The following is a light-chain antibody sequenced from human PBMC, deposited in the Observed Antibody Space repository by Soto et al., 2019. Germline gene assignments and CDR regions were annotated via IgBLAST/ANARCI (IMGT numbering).Light chain of an antibody. V-gene: IGKV3-20*01. CDR2: GAS. CDR1: QSVSNNY. J-gene: IGKJ1*01. Sequence: EIVLTQSPGTLSLSPGERATLSCRASQSVSNNYLAWYQQKPGQAPRLLIYGASNRATGIPDRFSGSGSGTDFTLTISRLEPKDLAVYYCQQYGSSGTFGQGTKVEIK. CDR3: QQYGSSGT.